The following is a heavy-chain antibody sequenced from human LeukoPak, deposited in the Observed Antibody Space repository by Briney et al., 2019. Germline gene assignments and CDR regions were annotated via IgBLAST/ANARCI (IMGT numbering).Heavy chain of an antibody. CDR2: IIPILGIA. CDR3: ARDPIPADSSSWYEPFDP. J-gene: IGHJ5*02. Sequence: GASVKVSCKASGGTFSSYAISWVPEAPGQGLEWMARIIPILGIANYAQKFQGRVTITADKSTSTAYMELSSLRSEDTAVYYCARDPIPADSSSWYEPFDPWGQGTLVTVSS. D-gene: IGHD6-13*01. V-gene: IGHV1-69*04. CDR1: GGTFSSYA.